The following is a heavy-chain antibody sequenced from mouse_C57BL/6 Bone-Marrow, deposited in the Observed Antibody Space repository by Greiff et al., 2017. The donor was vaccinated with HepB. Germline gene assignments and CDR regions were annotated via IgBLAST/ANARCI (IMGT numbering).Heavy chain of an antibody. J-gene: IGHJ2*01. CDR3: ARGSGYLDY. V-gene: IGHV1-54*01. CDR1: GYAFTNYL. Sequence: QVQLKESGAELVRPGTSVKVSCKASGYAFTNYLIEWVKQRPGQGLEWIGVINPGSGGTNYNEKFKGKATLTADKSSSTAYMQLSSLTSEDSAVYCCARGSGYLDYWGQGTTLTVSS. CDR2: INPGSGGT. D-gene: IGHD3-2*02.